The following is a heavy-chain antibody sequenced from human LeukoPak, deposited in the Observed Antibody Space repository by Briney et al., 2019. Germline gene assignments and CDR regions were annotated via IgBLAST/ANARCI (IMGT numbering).Heavy chain of an antibody. CDR2: IYYSGTT. D-gene: IGHD3-10*01. Sequence: SETLSLTCTVSGGSISSYYWNWIRQPPGKGLEWIGYIYYSGTTNYNPSLKSRATISVDTSKNQFSLKVSSVTAADTAVYYCARHGVHSYYYYGLDVWGQGTTVTVSS. CDR3: ARHGVHSYYYYGLDV. CDR1: GGSISSYY. V-gene: IGHV4-59*08. J-gene: IGHJ6*02.